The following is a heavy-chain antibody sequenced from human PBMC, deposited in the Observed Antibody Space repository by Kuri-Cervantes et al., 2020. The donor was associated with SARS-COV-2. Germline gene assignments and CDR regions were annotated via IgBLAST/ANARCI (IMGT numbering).Heavy chain of an antibody. CDR2: FDPEDGET. J-gene: IGHJ6*02. Sequence: ASVKVSCKASGYTFTSYGISWVRQAPGKGLEWMGGFDPEDGETIHAQKFQGRVTMTEDTSTDTAYMELSSLRSEDTAVYYCAGDPRDYYYGMDVWGQGTTVTVSS. V-gene: IGHV1-24*01. D-gene: IGHD7-27*01. CDR1: GYTFTSYG. CDR3: AGDPRDYYYGMDV.